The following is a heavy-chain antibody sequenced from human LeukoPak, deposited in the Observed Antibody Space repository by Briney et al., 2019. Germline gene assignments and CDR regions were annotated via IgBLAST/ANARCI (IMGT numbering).Heavy chain of an antibody. CDR2: IYYSGST. Sequence: SETLSLTRTVSGGSISSSSYSWGWIRQPPGKGLEWIGSIYYSGSTYYNPSLKSRVTISVDTSKNQFSLKLSSVTAADTAVYYCARSPSNYFFDYWGQGTLVTVSS. J-gene: IGHJ4*02. CDR1: GGSISSSSYS. V-gene: IGHV4-39*01. D-gene: IGHD4-4*01. CDR3: ARSPSNYFFDY.